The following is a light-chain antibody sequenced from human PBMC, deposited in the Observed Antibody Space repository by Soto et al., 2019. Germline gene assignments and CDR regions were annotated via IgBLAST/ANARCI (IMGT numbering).Light chain of an antibody. CDR2: GAS. Sequence: EIVMTQSPATLSASPGERATLSCTASQSVSSNLAWYQQKPGQAPRLLIYGASTRATGIPARFSGSGSGTEFTLTISSLQSEDFAVYYCQQYNNWPPMNTFGQGATLEIK. J-gene: IGKJ2*01. V-gene: IGKV3-15*01. CDR3: QQYNNWPPMNT. CDR1: QSVSSN.